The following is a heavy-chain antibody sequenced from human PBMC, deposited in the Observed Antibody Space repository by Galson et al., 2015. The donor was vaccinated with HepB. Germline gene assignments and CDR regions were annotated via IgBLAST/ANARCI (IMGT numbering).Heavy chain of an antibody. D-gene: IGHD1-7*01. CDR3: ARLDLRYYYGMDV. Sequence: SLRLSCAPSGFTFSFYWMTWVRQAPGKGLEWVANINQGGSEKYYVDSVKGRFTISRDNAKNSLFLQMNSLRVEDTAVYYCARLDLRYYYGMDVWGQGTTVTVSS. CDR2: INQGGSEK. J-gene: IGHJ6*02. CDR1: GFTFSFYW. V-gene: IGHV3-7*03.